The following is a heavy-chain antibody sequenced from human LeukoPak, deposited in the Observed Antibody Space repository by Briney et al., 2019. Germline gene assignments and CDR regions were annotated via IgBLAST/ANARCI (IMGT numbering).Heavy chain of an antibody. Sequence: GASVKVSCKASRGTFSNLAFSWVRHAPGQGLEWMGGIIPAFGTPSYPQRLHGRVTISTDESTSSVYMELSGLRSEDTAVYYCSSRGGSTSSLDSWGQGTLV. V-gene: IGHV1-69*05. CDR3: SSRGGSTSSLDS. J-gene: IGHJ4*02. D-gene: IGHD6-6*01. CDR2: IIPAFGTP. CDR1: RGTFSNLA.